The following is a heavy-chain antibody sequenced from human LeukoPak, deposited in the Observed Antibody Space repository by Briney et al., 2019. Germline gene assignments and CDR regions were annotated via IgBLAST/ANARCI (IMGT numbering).Heavy chain of an antibody. CDR2: INHNSGGT. Sequence: EASAKDSCKASGYTFTGYYMRSVRQAPGQRVEWMGWINHNSGGTNYAQKFQGRATMTRDTSISTDYMEQSRLRSDDTAVYYCARDEESRRDAFDIWGQGTMVTVSS. CDR1: GYTFTGYY. CDR3: ARDEESRRDAFDI. J-gene: IGHJ3*02. V-gene: IGHV1-2*02.